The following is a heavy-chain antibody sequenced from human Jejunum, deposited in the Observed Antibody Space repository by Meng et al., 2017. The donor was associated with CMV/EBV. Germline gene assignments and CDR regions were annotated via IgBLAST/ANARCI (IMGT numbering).Heavy chain of an antibody. J-gene: IGHJ4*02. V-gene: IGHV1-8*01. CDR1: GYTFTNYD. CDR2: VHPNSGDT. CDR3: ARGRDAPY. Sequence: KVSCKASGYTFTNYDINWVRQAPGQGLEWMGRVHPNSGDTDYAQKFQGRVTMTTDTSTTTAYMELSSLRFEDTAMYYCARGRDAPYWGQGTLVTVSS.